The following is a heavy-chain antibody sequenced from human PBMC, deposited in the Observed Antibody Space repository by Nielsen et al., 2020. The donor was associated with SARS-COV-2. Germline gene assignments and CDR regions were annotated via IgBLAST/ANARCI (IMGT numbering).Heavy chain of an antibody. J-gene: IGHJ4*02. CDR2: ISYDGSNK. D-gene: IGHD3-16*02. CDR1: GFTFSSYG. V-gene: IGHV3-30*03. CDR3: ARDIWGSYRYPDY. Sequence: GESLKISCAASGFTFSSYGMHWVRQAPGKGLEWVAVISYDGSNKYYADSVKGRFTISRDNSKNTLYLQMNSLRAEDTAVYYCARDIWGSYRYPDYWGQGTLVTVSS.